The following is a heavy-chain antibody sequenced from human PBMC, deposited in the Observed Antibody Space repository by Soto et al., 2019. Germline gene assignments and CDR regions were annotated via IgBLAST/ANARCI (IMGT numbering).Heavy chain of an antibody. J-gene: IGHJ4*02. CDR1: GFTFNSYA. V-gene: IGHV3-30-3*01. Sequence: QVQLVESGGGVVQPGRSRRLSCAASGFTFNSYAMHWVRQAPGKGLEWVAVISYDGSKKYYAESVRGRFTISRDNSKNTLDLQLNSLRTEDPAVYYCARDLRLPWYEVGYWGQVTLVTVSS. CDR2: ISYDGSKK. CDR3: ARDLRLPWYEVGY. D-gene: IGHD6-13*01.